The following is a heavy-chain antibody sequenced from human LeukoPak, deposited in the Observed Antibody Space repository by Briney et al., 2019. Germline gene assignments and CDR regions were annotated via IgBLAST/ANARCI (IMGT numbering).Heavy chain of an antibody. J-gene: IGHJ4*02. D-gene: IGHD3-22*01. CDR2: ISSSGSTI. CDR3: ATIRRYYYDSSGYLDY. V-gene: IGHV3-48*03. Sequence: GGSLRLSCAASGFTFSSNEMNWVRQAPGKGLEWVSYISSSGSTIYYADSVKGRFTISRDNAKNSLYLQMNSLRAEDTAVYYCATIRRYYYDSSGYLDYWGQGTLVTVSS. CDR1: GFTFSSNE.